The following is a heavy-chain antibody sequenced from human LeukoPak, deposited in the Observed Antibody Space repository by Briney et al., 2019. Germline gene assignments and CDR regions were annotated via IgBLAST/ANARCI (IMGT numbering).Heavy chain of an antibody. D-gene: IGHD3-9*01. CDR1: GYTFTGYY. V-gene: IGHV1-2*02. Sequence: ASVKVSCKASGYTFTGYYMHWVRQAPGQGLEWMGWINPNSGGTNYAQKLQGRVTMTTDTSTSTAYMELRSLRSDDTAVYYCARIPRHYDILTGYFWSAFDIWGQGTMVTVSS. J-gene: IGHJ3*02. CDR3: ARIPRHYDILTGYFWSAFDI. CDR2: INPNSGGT.